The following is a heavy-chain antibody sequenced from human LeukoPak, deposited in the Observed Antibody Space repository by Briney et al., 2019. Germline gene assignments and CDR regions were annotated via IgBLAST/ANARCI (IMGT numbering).Heavy chain of an antibody. CDR1: GFTFSSYA. D-gene: IGHD4-17*01. CDR3: AKVTYGDSEYFDY. CDR2: ISGSGGST. J-gene: IGHJ4*02. Sequence: GGSLRLSCAASGFTFSSYAMSWVRQAPGKGLEWVSAISGSGGSTYYADSAKGRFTISRDNSKNTLYLQMNSLRAEDTAVYYCAKVTYGDSEYFDYWGQGTLVTVSS. V-gene: IGHV3-23*01.